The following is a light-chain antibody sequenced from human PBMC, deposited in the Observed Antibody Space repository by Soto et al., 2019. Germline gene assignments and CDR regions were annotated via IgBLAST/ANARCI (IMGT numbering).Light chain of an antibody. J-gene: IGKJ2*01. CDR1: QSVTNY. CDR2: DTF. Sequence: IVLTQSPGTLSLSPGESASLSCRASQSVTNYLAWYQQKPGQAPRLLIYDTFTRAAGIPDRFSVSGSGTDFILIISRLEPEDFALYYCQQHASSPYTFGQGTKVEIK. V-gene: IGKV3-20*01. CDR3: QQHASSPYT.